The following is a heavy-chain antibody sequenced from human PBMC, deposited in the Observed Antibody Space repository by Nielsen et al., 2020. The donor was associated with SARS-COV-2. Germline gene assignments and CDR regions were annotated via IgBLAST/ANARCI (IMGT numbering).Heavy chain of an antibody. D-gene: IGHD5-12*01. CDR1: GFTFSNYW. Sequence: GESLKISCAASGFTFSNYWMHWVRQAPGKGLVWVSRINSDGSSTTYADSVKGRFTISRDNPKNTLYLQMSSLRPEDSGVYYCVRDFGGSSGYERDYWGQGTLVTVSS. J-gene: IGHJ4*02. CDR2: INSDGSST. V-gene: IGHV3-74*01. CDR3: VRDFGGSSGYERDY.